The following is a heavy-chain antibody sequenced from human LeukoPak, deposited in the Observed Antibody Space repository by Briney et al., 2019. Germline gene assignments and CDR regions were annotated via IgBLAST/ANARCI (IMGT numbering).Heavy chain of an antibody. Sequence: SVKVSCKASGGTFSSYAISWVRQAPGQGLEWMGGIIPIFGTANYAQKFQGRVTITTDESTSTAYMELSSLRSEDTAVYYCAIPNPIRPIAVAGTYFDIWGQGTMVTVSS. CDR2: IIPIFGTA. D-gene: IGHD6-19*01. CDR1: GGTFSSYA. V-gene: IGHV1-69*05. J-gene: IGHJ3*02. CDR3: AIPNPIRPIAVAGTYFDI.